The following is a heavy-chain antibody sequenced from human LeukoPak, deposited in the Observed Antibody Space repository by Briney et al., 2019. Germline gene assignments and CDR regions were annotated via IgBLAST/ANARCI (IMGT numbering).Heavy chain of an antibody. J-gene: IGHJ4*02. CDR2: IIPIFGIA. CDR3: ARASSHYYDSSGSPGGY. D-gene: IGHD3-22*01. Sequence: ASVKVSCKASGGTLSSYAISWVRQAPGQGLEWMGRIIPIFGIANYAQEFQGRVTITADKSTSTAYMELSSLRSEDTAVYYCARASSHYYDSSGSPGGYWGQGTLVTVSS. V-gene: IGHV1-69*04. CDR1: GGTLSSYA.